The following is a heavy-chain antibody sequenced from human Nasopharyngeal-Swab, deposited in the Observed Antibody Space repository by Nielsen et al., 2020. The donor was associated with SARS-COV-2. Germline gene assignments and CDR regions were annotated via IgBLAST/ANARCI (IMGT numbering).Heavy chain of an antibody. V-gene: IGHV3-30*18. CDR2: MSHDGSNE. CDR3: AKFLTVTPVVTFSYGMDV. Sequence: GASLKISCAASGFRFSSYGMNWVRQAAGKGLEWVAVMSHDGSNEDYADSVKGRFTVSRDNSKNLFYLQMSSLRVEGTAVYFCAKFLTVTPVVTFSYGMDVWGQGTTVTVSS. D-gene: IGHD4-23*01. CDR1: GFRFSSYG. J-gene: IGHJ6*02.